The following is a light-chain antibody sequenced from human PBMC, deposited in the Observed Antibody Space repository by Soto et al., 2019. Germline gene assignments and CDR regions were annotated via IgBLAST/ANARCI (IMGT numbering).Light chain of an antibody. CDR3: QQYGGSPTWT. CDR1: QSVSSGY. CDR2: GAS. Sequence: EIVLTQSPGTLSLSPGERATLSCRASQSVSSGYLAWYQQKPGQAPRLLIYGASSRATGIPDRFSGSGSGTDFTLTISRLEPDDFAVYYCQQYGGSPTWTFGQGTKVEIK. J-gene: IGKJ1*01. V-gene: IGKV3-20*01.